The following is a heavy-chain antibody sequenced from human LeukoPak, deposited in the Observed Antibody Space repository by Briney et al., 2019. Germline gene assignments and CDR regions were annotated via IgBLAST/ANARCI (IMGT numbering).Heavy chain of an antibody. J-gene: IGHJ4*02. V-gene: IGHV4-30-4*01. CDR3: ARVGPGVWFDY. CDR2: IYYSGST. D-gene: IGHD3-16*01. CDR1: GGSIGSGDYY. Sequence: SETLSLTCTVSGGSIGSGDYYWSWIRQPPGKGLEWIGNIYYSGSTYYNPSLKSRVTISVDTSKNQFSLKLSSVTAADTAVYYCARVGPGVWFDYWGQGTLVTVSS.